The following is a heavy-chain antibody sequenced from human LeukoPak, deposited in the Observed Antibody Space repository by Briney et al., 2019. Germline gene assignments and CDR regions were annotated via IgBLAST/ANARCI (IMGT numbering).Heavy chain of an antibody. CDR2: IYYSGST. CDR3: ARDAEGPQYYYGSGSYYIRGESWFDP. Sequence: SETLSLTCTVSGGSISSSSYYWGWIRQPPGKGLEWIGSIYYSGSTYYNPSLKSRVTISVDTSKNQFSLKLSSVTAADTAVYYCARDAEGPQYYYGSGSYYIRGESWFDPWGQGTLVTVSS. V-gene: IGHV4-39*07. J-gene: IGHJ5*02. D-gene: IGHD3-10*01. CDR1: GGSISSSSYY.